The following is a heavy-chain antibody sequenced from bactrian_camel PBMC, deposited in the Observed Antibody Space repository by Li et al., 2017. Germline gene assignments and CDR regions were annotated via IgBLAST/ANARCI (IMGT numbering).Heavy chain of an antibody. CDR2: IDTSGGT. V-gene: IGHV3S53*01. CDR3: GTNKYRRGSACCNSDFGH. J-gene: IGHJ4*01. D-gene: IGHD2*01. Sequence: QVQLVESGGGSVQAGGSLKLSCVVSGYNTYYMAWFRQAPGKEREGVAFIDTSGGTNYAYSVAGRFTISKDSAKNTLYLQMNNLKPEDTAMYYCGTNKYRRGSACCNSDFGHWGQGTQVTVSP. CDR1: GYNTYY.